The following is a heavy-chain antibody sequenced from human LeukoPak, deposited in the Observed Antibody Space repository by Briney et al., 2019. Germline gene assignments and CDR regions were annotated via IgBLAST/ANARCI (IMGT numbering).Heavy chain of an antibody. Sequence: PGGSLRLSCAASGFTFSNYAMIWVRQAPGKGLEWVSAISGSGSSTYSADSVKGRFTISRDSSANTLYLQMDSLRAEDTAVYYCARDLGTMMRRGAFAYWGQGTLVIVSS. CDR1: GFTFSNYA. CDR2: ISGSGSST. CDR3: ARDLGTMMRRGAFAY. J-gene: IGHJ4*02. D-gene: IGHD3-22*01. V-gene: IGHV3-23*01.